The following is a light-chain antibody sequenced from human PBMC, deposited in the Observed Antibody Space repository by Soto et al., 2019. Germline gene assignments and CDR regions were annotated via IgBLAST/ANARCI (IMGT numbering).Light chain of an antibody. CDR2: GNT. V-gene: IGLV1-40*01. CDR3: QSYDSSLIGSV. CDR1: SSNIGAGYD. Sequence: QSVLTQPPSVSGAPGQRVTISCTGSSSNIGAGYDVHWYQHLPGTAPKLLIYGNTNRPSGVPDRFSGSKSGTSASLAITGLQCEDEADYYCQSYDSSLIGSVFGGGTKLTVL. J-gene: IGLJ3*02.